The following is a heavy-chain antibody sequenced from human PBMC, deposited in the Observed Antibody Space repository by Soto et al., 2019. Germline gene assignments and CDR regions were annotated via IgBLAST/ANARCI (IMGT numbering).Heavy chain of an antibody. V-gene: IGHV4-39*01. D-gene: IGHD3-10*01. J-gene: IGHJ4*02. CDR1: GDSISSVSSAIYY. Sequence: SETLSLTCSVSGDSISSVSSAIYYWAWIRQPPGKGLEWIGSIFYSGGTDYNPSLTSRVTISVDTSKSQLSLKLRSVTATDTAVYYCARSGGSGSSYMAYWGQGTLVTVSS. CDR2: IFYSGGT. CDR3: ARSGGSGSSYMAY.